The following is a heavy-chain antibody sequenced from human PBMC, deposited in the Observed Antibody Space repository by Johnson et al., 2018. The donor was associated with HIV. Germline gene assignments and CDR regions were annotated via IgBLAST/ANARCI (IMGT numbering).Heavy chain of an antibody. CDR2: IKSKTDGGTT. J-gene: IGHJ3*02. V-gene: IGHV3-15*01. CDR3: TTFGYSSVWYANAFDI. CDR1: GFTFSNAW. D-gene: IGHD6-19*01. Sequence: VQLVESGGGLVKPGGSLRLSCAASGFTFSNAWMSWVRQAPGKGLEWVGRIKSKTDGGTTDYAAPVKGRFTISRDDSKNTLYLQMNSLKTKDTAVYYCTTFGYSSVWYANAFDIWGQGTMVTVSS.